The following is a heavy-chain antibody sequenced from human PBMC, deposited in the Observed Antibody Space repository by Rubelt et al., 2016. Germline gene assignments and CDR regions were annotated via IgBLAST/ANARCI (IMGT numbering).Heavy chain of an antibody. CDR3: TSLDFGY. CDR2: IGSRSTTI. D-gene: IGHD3-3*01. Sequence: EVQLVESGGGLVQPGGSLRLSCAVSGFIVSSIYMSWVRQAPGKGLEWVSYIGSRSTTIYSADSVKGRFTISRDNSKNTLYLQMNSLRAEDTAVYYCTSLDFGYWGQGTQVAVSS. J-gene: IGHJ4*02. V-gene: IGHV3-48*01. CDR1: GFIVSSIY.